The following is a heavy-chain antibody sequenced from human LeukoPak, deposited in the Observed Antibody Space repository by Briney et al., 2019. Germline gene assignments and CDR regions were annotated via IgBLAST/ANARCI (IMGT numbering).Heavy chain of an antibody. D-gene: IGHD7-27*01. J-gene: IGHJ4*02. CDR1: GGTFSSYA. Sequence: GASVKVSCKASGGTFSSYAISWVRQAPGQGLEWMGWISAYNGNTNYAQKLQGRVTMTTDTSTSTAYMELRSLRSDDTAVYYCARDTSQLGIPWGYWGQGTLVTVSS. CDR2: ISAYNGNT. CDR3: ARDTSQLGIPWGY. V-gene: IGHV1-18*01.